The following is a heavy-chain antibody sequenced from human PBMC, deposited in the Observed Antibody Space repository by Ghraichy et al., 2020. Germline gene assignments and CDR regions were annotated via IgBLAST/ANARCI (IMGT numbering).Heavy chain of an antibody. CDR3: ARDLRGLSDY. J-gene: IGHJ4*02. V-gene: IGHV1-2*06. CDR1: RYTFTNYY. Sequence: ASVKASCKTSRYTFTNYYIHWDRQAPGQGLEWMGRINRNSPGTTYAQKFQGRVTMTRDTSISTAYMELSSLTSDDTAVYFCARDLRGLSDYWGQGTLVTVSS. CDR2: INRNSPGT. D-gene: IGHD3-10*01.